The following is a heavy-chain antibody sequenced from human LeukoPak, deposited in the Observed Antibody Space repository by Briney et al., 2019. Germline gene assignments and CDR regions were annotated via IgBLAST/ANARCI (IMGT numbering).Heavy chain of an antibody. J-gene: IGHJ5*02. CDR3: ARGDLYDGGGRNWFDP. D-gene: IGHD3-16*01. CDR1: GGSISSSYW. Sequence: SETLSLTCAVSGGSISSSYWWNWVRQPPGKGLEWIGEVSQSGSTNYNTSLKSRVTMSVDKSKNQFSLKLSSVTAADTAVYYCARGDLYDGGGRNWFDPWGQGTLVTVSS. CDR2: VSQSGST. V-gene: IGHV4-4*02.